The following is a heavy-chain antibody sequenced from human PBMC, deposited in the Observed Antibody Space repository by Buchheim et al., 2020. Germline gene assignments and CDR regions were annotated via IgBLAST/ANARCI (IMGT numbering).Heavy chain of an antibody. J-gene: IGHJ4*02. CDR1: GFTFSSYG. CDR3: AKDSDFAPDY. Sequence: QVQLVESGGGVVQPGRSLRLSCAASGFTFSSYGMHWVRQAPGKGLEWVAVISYDGSKKYYADSVKGRFTISRDNSKNKQYMQMNSLRAEDTAVYYCAKDSDFAPDYWGQGTL. CDR2: ISYDGSKK. V-gene: IGHV3-30*18.